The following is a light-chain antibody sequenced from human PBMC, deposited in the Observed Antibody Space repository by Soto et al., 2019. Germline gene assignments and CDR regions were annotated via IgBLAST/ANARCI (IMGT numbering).Light chain of an antibody. V-gene: IGLV2-14*01. Sequence: QSALTQPASVSGSPGQSITISCTGTSSDVGGYNYVSWYQQHPGKAPKLMIYEVSNRPSGVSNRFSGSKSGNTASLNVSGLQAEDEADYYCCSYADNNDYVFGTGTKLTVL. J-gene: IGLJ1*01. CDR1: SSDVGGYNY. CDR3: CSYADNNDYV. CDR2: EVS.